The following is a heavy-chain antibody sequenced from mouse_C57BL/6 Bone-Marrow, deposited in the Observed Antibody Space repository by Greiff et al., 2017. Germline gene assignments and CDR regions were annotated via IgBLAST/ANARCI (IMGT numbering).Heavy chain of an antibody. J-gene: IGHJ2*01. CDR2: IYPGSGST. CDR3: AQTALDY. D-gene: IGHD3-2*01. V-gene: IGHV1-55*01. Sequence: QVQLQQPGAELVKPGASVKMSCKASGYTFTSYWITWVKQRPGQGLEWIGDIYPGSGSTNYNEKFKSKATLTVDTSSNTAYMQLSGLPTEDSAIYYCAQTALDYWGQGTTLTVSS. CDR1: GYTFTSYW.